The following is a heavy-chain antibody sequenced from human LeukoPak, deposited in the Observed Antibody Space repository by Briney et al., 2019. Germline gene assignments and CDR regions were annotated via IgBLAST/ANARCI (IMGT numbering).Heavy chain of an antibody. D-gene: IGHD6-13*01. J-gene: IGHJ5*02. V-gene: IGHV4-34*01. CDR2: INHSGST. CDR3: ARPIAAAGTFRGRFDP. CDR1: GGSFSGYY. Sequence: SETLSLTCAVYGGSFSGYYWSWIRQPPGKGLEWIGEINHSGSTNYNPSFKSRVTISVDTSKNQFSLKLSSVTAADTAVYYCARPIAAAGTFRGRFDPWGQGTLVTVSS.